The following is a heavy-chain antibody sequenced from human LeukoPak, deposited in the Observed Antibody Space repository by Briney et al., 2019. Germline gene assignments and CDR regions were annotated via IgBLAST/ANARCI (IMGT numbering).Heavy chain of an antibody. V-gene: IGHV4-31*03. CDR3: ARDWGYSSSWYWFDP. J-gene: IGHJ5*02. CDR2: IYYSGST. Sequence: SQTLSLTCTVSGGSISSGGYYWSWIRQHPGKGLEWIGYIYYSGSTYYNPSLKSRVTISVDTSKNQFSLKLSSVTAADTAVYYCARDWGYSSSWYWFDPWGQGTLVTASS. D-gene: IGHD6-13*01. CDR1: GGSISSGGYY.